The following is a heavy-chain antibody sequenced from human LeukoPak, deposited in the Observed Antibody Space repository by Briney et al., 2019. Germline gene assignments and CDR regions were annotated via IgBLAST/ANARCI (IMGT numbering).Heavy chain of an antibody. V-gene: IGHV3-33*01. Sequence: GGSLRLSCAASGFTFSSYGMHWVRQAPGKGLEWVAVIWYDGSNKYYADSVKGRFTISRDNSKNTLYLRMNSLRAEDTAVYYCARDEIGSRETYYYGMDVWGQGTTVTVSS. D-gene: IGHD2-15*01. J-gene: IGHJ6*02. CDR1: GFTFSSYG. CDR3: ARDEIGSRETYYYGMDV. CDR2: IWYDGSNK.